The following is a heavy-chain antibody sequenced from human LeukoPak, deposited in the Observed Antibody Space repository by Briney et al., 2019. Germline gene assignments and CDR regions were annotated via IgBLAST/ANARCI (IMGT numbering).Heavy chain of an antibody. CDR3: ATTRGYSYGFFYFDQ. CDR1: GGSITISY. CDR2: IYYTENA. D-gene: IGHD5-18*01. Sequence: SETLSLTCSVSGGSITISYWSWIRQAPGKGLEWLGYIYYTENAKYNPSLKSRVTMSLDTSKNQLSLKLTSVTAADTAVYHCATTRGYSYGFFYFDQWGQGTMVTVSS. J-gene: IGHJ4*02. V-gene: IGHV4-59*01.